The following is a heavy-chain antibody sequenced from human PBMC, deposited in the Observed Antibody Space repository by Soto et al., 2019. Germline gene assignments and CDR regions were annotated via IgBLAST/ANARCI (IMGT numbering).Heavy chain of an antibody. CDR3: ARDEGDCSSNSCKAFGY. Sequence: QVQLVQSGAEVKKPGSSVKVSCKASGGTFSSYAISWVRQAPGQGLEWMGGIIPIFGTANYAQKFQGRVTIAADESTSTAYMELSSLRSEDTAVYYCARDEGDCSSNSCKAFGYWGQGTLVTVSS. D-gene: IGHD2-2*01. CDR2: IIPIFGTA. V-gene: IGHV1-69*01. CDR1: GGTFSSYA. J-gene: IGHJ4*02.